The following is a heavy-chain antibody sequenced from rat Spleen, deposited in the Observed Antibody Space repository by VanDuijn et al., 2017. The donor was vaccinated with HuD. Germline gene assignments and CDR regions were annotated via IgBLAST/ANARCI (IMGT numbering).Heavy chain of an antibody. Sequence: EVQLVESGGGLVQPGRSLKLSCAASGFTFSDYYMAWVRQAPKKGLEWVATIIYDGSSTYYRDSVKGRFTISRDNAKSTLYLQMDSLRSEDTATYYCATFGYGGYRRVMDAWGQGASVTVSS. J-gene: IGHJ4*01. D-gene: IGHD1-11*01. V-gene: IGHV5S10*01. CDR3: ATFGYGGYRRVMDA. CDR2: IIYDGSST. CDR1: GFTFSDYY.